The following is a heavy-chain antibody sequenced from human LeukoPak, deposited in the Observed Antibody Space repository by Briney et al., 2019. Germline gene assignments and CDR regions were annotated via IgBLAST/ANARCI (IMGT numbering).Heavy chain of an antibody. Sequence: GGSLRLSCAASGFTFSSYSMTWVRQAPGKGLEWVSSISSSSSYIYYADSVKGRFTISRDNSKNTLYLQMNSLRAEDTAVYYCAKFRYYYGSGSYFDYWGQGTLVTVSS. CDR3: AKFRYYYGSGSYFDY. CDR2: ISSSSSYI. D-gene: IGHD3-10*01. CDR1: GFTFSSYS. V-gene: IGHV3-21*04. J-gene: IGHJ4*02.